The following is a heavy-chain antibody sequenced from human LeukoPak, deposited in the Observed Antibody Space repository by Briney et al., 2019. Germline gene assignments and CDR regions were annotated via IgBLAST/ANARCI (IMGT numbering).Heavy chain of an antibody. D-gene: IGHD3-22*01. J-gene: IGHJ4*02. Sequence: SETLSLTCTVSGGSITNYYWSWIRQPAGKGLEWIGRIHTSGNTDYNPSLKSRVTISVDTSKNQFSLKLSSVTAADTAVYYCARENGSGYYYYWGQGTLVTVSS. CDR1: GGSITNYY. CDR2: IHTSGNT. CDR3: ARENGSGYYYY. V-gene: IGHV4-4*07.